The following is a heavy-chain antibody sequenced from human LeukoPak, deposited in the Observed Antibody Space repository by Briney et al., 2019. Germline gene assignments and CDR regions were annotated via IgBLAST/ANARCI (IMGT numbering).Heavy chain of an antibody. CDR1: GFTFSSYA. CDR3: AKLRLVRNAFDI. V-gene: IGHV3-23*01. J-gene: IGHJ3*02. CDR2: ISGSGGST. D-gene: IGHD6-6*01. Sequence: AGSLRLSCAASGFTFSSYAMSWVRQAPGKGLEWVSAISGSGGSTYYADSVKGRFTISRDNSKNTLYLQMNSLRAEDTAVYYCAKLRLVRNAFDICGQRKMVTVSS.